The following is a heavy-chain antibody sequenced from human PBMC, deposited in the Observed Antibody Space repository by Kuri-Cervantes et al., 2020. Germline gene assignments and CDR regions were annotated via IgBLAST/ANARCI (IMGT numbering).Heavy chain of an antibody. V-gene: IGHV4-30-2*01. CDR3: AREGIVVVPAARLPYYYGMDV. J-gene: IGHJ6*02. CDR1: GGSISSGGYS. D-gene: IGHD2-2*01. CDR2: IYHSGST. Sequence: LRLSCAVSGGSISSGGYSWSWIRQPPGKGREWIGYIYHSGSTYYNPSLKSRVTISVDRSKKQFSLKLSSVTAADTAVYYCAREGIVVVPAARLPYYYGMDVWGQGTTVTVSS.